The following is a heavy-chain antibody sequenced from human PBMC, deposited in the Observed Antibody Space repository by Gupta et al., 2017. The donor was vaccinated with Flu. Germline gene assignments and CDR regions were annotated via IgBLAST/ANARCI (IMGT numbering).Heavy chain of an antibody. D-gene: IGHD6-19*01. V-gene: IGHV3-13*01. CDR3: AREIAVAGNWYFDL. Sequence: EVQLVESGGGWVQPGGSLRLACAASEFNFSSNDRHWVRQATGKGLEWVSAIDIGGGTYYSDSVKGRFTISRENAKNSLYLQMNSLRAGDMAVYYCAREIAVAGNWYFDLWGRGTLVTVSS. J-gene: IGHJ2*01. CDR2: IDIGGGT. CDR1: EFNFSSND.